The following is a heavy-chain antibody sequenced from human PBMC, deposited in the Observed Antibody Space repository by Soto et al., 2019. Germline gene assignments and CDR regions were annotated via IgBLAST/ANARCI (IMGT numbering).Heavy chain of an antibody. J-gene: IGHJ5*01. CDR2: IYGDGRTT. V-gene: IGHV3-23*01. CDR1: CFILSTTD. Sequence: LXLSCAASCFILSTTDMSWVRQAPGKGLEWVSTIYGDGRTTYYADSVRGRSSISRDNSKKMVYLQMDSPRVDDTAIYYCVKNSGWFNSWGQGSLVTVSS. D-gene: IGHD3-10*01. CDR3: VKNSGWFNS.